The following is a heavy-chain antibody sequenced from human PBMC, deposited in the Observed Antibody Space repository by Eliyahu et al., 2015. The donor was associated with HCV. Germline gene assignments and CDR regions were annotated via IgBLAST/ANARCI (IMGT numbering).Heavy chain of an antibody. CDR3: AKDGLGDFWSGMIPEY. D-gene: IGHD3-3*01. V-gene: IGHV3-23*01. J-gene: IGHJ4*02. CDR2: ISGSGGRT. Sequence: EVQLLESGGGLVQPGGSLRLSXXASGFTFXXYAMSWVRQAPGKGLEWVSGISGSGGRTYYADSVKGRFTISRDNSKNTLYMQMNSLRAEDTAVYYCAKDGLGDFWSGMIPEYWGQGTLVTVSS. CDR1: GFTFXXYA.